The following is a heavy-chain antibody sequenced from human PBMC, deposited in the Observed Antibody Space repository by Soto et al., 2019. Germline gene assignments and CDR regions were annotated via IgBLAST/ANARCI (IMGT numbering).Heavy chain of an antibody. J-gene: IGHJ4*02. Sequence: GSLSLSCAASGFTFSSYSMNWVRQAPGKGLEWVSSISSSSSYIYYADSVKGRFTISRDNAKNSLYLQMNSLRAEDTAVYYCARDSQLVAFDYWGQGTLVTVSS. CDR1: GFTFSSYS. CDR3: ARDSQLVAFDY. V-gene: IGHV3-21*01. CDR2: ISSSSSYI. D-gene: IGHD6-13*01.